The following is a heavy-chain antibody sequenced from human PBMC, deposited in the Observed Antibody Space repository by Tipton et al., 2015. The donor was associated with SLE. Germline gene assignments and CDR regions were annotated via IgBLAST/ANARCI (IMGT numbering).Heavy chain of an antibody. CDR1: GFTFSSYA. D-gene: IGHD4-17*01. V-gene: IGHV3-23*01. Sequence: SLRLSCAASGFTFSSYAMSWVRQAPGKGLEWVSAISGSGGSTYYADSVKGRFTISRDNSKNTLYLQMNSLRAEDTAVYYCARDRVTTVNYFDYWGQGTLVTVSS. CDR2: ISGSGGST. J-gene: IGHJ4*02. CDR3: ARDRVTTVNYFDY.